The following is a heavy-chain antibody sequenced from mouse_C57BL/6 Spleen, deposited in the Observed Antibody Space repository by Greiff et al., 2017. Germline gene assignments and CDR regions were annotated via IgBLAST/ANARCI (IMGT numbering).Heavy chain of an antibody. CDR1: GFTFSDYY. CDR3: ARDVSSGYFDV. J-gene: IGHJ1*03. D-gene: IGHD1-1*01. CDR2: FNYDGSST. V-gene: IGHV5-16*01. Sequence: EVMLVESEGGLVQPGSSMKLSCTASGFTFSDYYMAWVRQVPEKGLEWVANFNYDGSSTYYLDSLKSRFIISRDNAKNILYLQMSSLKSEDTATXCCARDVSSGYFDVWGTGTTVTVSS.